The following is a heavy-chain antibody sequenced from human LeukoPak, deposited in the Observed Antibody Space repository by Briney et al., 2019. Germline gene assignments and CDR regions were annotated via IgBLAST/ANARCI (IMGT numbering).Heavy chain of an antibody. CDR1: GYTFTGYF. V-gene: IGHV1-2*02. CDR2: INPNSGGT. D-gene: IGHD6-6*01. J-gene: IGHJ4*02. CDR3: ARGEQLLALYYFDF. Sequence: ASVKVSCKASGYTFTGYFMHWVRQAPGQGLEWMGWINPNSGGTNYAQKFQGRVTMTRDTSISTAYMELSRLTSDDTAVYYCARGEQLLALYYFDFWGQGTLVTVSS.